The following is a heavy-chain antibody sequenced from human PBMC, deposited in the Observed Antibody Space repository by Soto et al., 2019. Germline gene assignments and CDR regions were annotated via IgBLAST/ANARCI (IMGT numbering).Heavy chain of an antibody. CDR3: ARDRYSRGWLDY. CDR2: IYYSGST. J-gene: IGHJ4*02. V-gene: IGHV4-59*01. Sequence: QVQLQESGPGLVKPSETLSLTCIVSGGSISSYYWSWIRQPPGKGLEWIGYIYYSGSTNYNPSLKSRVTIAVDTSNNQFSLKLRSVTAADTAVYYCARDRYSRGWLDYWGQGTLVTVSS. D-gene: IGHD6-19*01. CDR1: GGSISSYY.